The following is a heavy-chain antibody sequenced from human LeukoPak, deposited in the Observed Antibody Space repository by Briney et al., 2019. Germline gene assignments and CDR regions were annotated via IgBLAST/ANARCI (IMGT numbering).Heavy chain of an antibody. CDR2: IYYSGST. CDR1: GGSISSYY. D-gene: IGHD2-15*01. CDR3: ARGGRSGPLRWFDP. J-gene: IGHJ5*02. Sequence: PSETLSLTCTVSGGSISSYYWSWIRQPPGKGLEWIGYIYYSGSTNYNPSLKSRVTISVDTSKNQFSLKLSSVTAADTAVYYCARGGRSGPLRWFDPWGQGTLVTVSS. V-gene: IGHV4-59*01.